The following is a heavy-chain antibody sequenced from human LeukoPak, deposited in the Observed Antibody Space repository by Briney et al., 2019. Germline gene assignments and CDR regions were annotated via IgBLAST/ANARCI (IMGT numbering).Heavy chain of an antibody. CDR3: ARGTNWFDY. CDR2: ISSSRSTI. V-gene: IGHV3-48*02. Sequence: PGGSLRLSCAASGFTFSNYNMNWVRQAPGKGLEWVSYISSSRSTIYYADSVKGRFTISRGNAKNSLYVQMNSLRDEDTAVYYCARGTNWFDYWGQGTLVTVSS. D-gene: IGHD7-27*01. J-gene: IGHJ4*02. CDR1: GFTFSNYN.